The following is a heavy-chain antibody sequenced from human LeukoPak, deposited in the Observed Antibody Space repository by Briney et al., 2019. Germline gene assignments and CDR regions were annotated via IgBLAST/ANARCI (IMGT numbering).Heavy chain of an antibody. CDR3: ARQSEPKGDY. CDR2: IIPNSGVT. CDR1: GYTFSDYY. J-gene: IGHJ4*02. V-gene: IGHV1-2*06. Sequence: ASVKVSCKASGYTFSDYYIHWVRQAPGQGLEWMGRIIPNSGVTNYAKNFQGRVTITRDTSISTASMELSSLRSDDTAVYYCARQSEPKGDYWGQGTLVTDSS.